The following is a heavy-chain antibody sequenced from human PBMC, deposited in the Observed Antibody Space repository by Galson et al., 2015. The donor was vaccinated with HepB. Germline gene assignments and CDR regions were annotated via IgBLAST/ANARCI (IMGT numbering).Heavy chain of an antibody. V-gene: IGHV3-23*01. J-gene: IGHJ4*02. CDR3: ARTYGGVVVPAPRFFDY. D-gene: IGHD2-2*01. CDR1: GFTFSSYA. Sequence: SLRLSCAASGFTFSSYAMSWVRQAPGKGLEWVSAISGSGGSTYYADSVKGRFTISRDNSKNTLYLQMNSLRAEDTAVYYCARTYGGVVVPAPRFFDYWGQGTLVTVSS. CDR2: ISGSGGST.